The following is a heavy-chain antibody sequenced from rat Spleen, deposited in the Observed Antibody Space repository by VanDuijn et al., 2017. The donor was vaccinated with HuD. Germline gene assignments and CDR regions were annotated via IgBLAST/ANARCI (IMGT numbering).Heavy chain of an antibody. Sequence: QVQLKESGPGLVKPSETLSLTCTVSGFSLNSYHVSWVRQPPGKGLEWMGVIWGDGSTAYNSALKSRLSISRDTSKSQVFLKMNSLQTEDTAMYFCAGHWEGNWFAYWGQGTLVTVSS. V-gene: IGHV2-32*01. CDR1: GFSLNSYH. J-gene: IGHJ3*01. CDR2: IWGDGST. CDR3: AGHWEGNWFAY. D-gene: IGHD5-1*01.